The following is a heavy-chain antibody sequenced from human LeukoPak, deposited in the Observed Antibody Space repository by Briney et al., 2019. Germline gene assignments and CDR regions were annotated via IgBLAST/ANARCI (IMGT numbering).Heavy chain of an antibody. Sequence: PGGSLRLSCAASGFTFSSYWMSWVRQAPGKGLEWVANIKQDGSEKYYVDSVKGRFTISRDNAKSSLYLQMNSLRAEDTAVYYCYGSGSYFYFDYWGQGTLVTVSS. CDR3: YGSGSYFYFDY. J-gene: IGHJ4*02. CDR1: GFTFSSYW. CDR2: IKQDGSEK. V-gene: IGHV3-7*03. D-gene: IGHD3-10*01.